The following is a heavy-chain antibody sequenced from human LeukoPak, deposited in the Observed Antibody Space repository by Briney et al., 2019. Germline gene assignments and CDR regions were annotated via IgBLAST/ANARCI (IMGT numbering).Heavy chain of an antibody. CDR1: GGSIXSGGYY. CDR2: IYYSGST. Sequence: TXSXTCXVXGGSIXSGGYYWSWVRQHPGKGLEWIVYIYYSGSTYYHPSLHRRLTISVDPSKNQFSLKLSSVTAADTAVYYCARDSDFWSGYGTMPNSDDAFDIWGQGTMVTVSS. D-gene: IGHD3-3*01. J-gene: IGHJ3*02. CDR3: ARDSDFWSGYGTMPNSDDAFDI. V-gene: IGHV4-31*03.